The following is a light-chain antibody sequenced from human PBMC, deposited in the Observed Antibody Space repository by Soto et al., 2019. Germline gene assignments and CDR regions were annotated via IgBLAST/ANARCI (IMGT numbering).Light chain of an antibody. Sequence: DIQMTKSPSTLSASVGDRVTITCRASQSITNCLAWYQQKPGKAPKLLIFDASSLRSGVPSRFSGSGYGTEFTLTISSLQPEDFATYYCQQHNPYSPYTFGQGTKLEIK. J-gene: IGKJ2*01. CDR1: QSITNC. V-gene: IGKV1-5*03. CDR3: QQHNPYSPYT. CDR2: DAS.